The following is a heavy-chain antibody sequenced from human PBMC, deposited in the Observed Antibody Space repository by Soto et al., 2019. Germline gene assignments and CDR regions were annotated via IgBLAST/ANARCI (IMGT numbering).Heavy chain of an antibody. CDR1: GYTFTSYD. CDR3: ARTFLDCRGGSCSDF. D-gene: IGHD2-15*01. Sequence: ASVKVSCKASGYTFTSYDINWVRQATGQGLEWMGWMNPNSGNTGYAQKFQGRVTMTRNTSISTAYKELSSLRSEDTAVYYCARTFLDCRGGSCSDFWGEGAMVTVSS. CDR2: MNPNSGNT. J-gene: IGHJ4*02. V-gene: IGHV1-8*01.